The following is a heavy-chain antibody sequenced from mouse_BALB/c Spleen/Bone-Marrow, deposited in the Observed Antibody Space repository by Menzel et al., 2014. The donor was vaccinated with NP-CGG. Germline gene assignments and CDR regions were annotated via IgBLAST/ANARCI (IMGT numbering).Heavy chain of an antibody. J-gene: IGHJ2*01. CDR1: GYTFTAYA. Sequence: VQLQQSGPELVRPGVSVKLSCKGSGYTFTAYAMHWVKQSHAKSLEWIGLISTYSGNTHYNQNFKGKATMTVDKSSSTACMELARLTSEDSAIYYCARNFYGSSYFDYWGQGTTLTVSS. CDR2: ISTYSGNT. D-gene: IGHD1-1*01. CDR3: ARNFYGSSYFDY. V-gene: IGHV1-67*01.